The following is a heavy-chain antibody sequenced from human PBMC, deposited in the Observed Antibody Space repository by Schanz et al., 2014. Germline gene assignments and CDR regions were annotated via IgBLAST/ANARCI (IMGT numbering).Heavy chain of an antibody. CDR1: GDSISSAY. CDR2: IYYRGNT. J-gene: IGHJ5*02. CDR3: ARVPEPGWFDP. Sequence: QVQLQESGPGLVEPSQTLSLTCTVSGDSISSAYWSWIRQHPGKGLEWIGFIYYRGNTYYNPALKRRGSISLDPSKTQFFLNLNSLTAADTAVYDCARVPEPGWFDPWGQGTLGAVSS. D-gene: IGHD1-26*01. V-gene: IGHV4-31*03.